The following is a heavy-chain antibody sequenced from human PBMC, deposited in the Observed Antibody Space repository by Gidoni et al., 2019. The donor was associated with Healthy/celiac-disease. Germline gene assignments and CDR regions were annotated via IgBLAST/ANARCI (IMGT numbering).Heavy chain of an antibody. CDR1: GGSFRGYY. Sequence: QVQLQQWGAGLLKPSETLSLTCAVYGGSFRGYYWSWIRHPLGKGLGWMGEINHRGTTNYNPSLKSRVTISVGTSKNQCSLKLSSVTAADTAVYYGARGRNMRSITMVRGTKNHHSNWFDPWGQGTLVTVSS. V-gene: IGHV4-34*01. CDR2: INHRGTT. D-gene: IGHD3-10*01. CDR3: ARGRNMRSITMVRGTKNHHSNWFDP. J-gene: IGHJ5*02.